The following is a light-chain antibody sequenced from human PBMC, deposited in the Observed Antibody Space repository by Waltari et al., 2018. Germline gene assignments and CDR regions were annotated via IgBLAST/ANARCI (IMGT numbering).Light chain of an antibody. CDR1: QDISNL. CDR3: QETNTFPIT. J-gene: IGKJ5*01. Sequence: DIQMTQSPSSLSASVVDTVTITCRASQDISNLLPWSQQKPGKAPKFLIYDASTLESGVPARFRGSGSGTEFTLTVRSLQPEDFATSDCQETNTFPITFGQGTRLEIK. CDR2: DAS. V-gene: IGKV1D-12*01.